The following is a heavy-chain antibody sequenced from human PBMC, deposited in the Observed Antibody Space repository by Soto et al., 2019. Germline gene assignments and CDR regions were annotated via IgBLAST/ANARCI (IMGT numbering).Heavy chain of an antibody. V-gene: IGHV1-24*01. D-gene: IGHD4-17*01. CDR1: GYTLTELS. J-gene: IGHJ3*02. CDR3: GTAGYGPHDAFDI. CDR2: FDPEDGET. Sequence: ASVKVSCKVSGYTLTELSMHRVRQAPGKGLEWMGGFDPEDGETIYAQKFQGRVTMTEDTSTDTAYMELSSLRSEDTAVYYCGTAGYGPHDAFDIWGQGTMVTVSS.